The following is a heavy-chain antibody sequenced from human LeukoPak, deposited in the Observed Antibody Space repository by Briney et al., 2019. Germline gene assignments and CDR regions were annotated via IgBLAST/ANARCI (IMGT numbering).Heavy chain of an antibody. Sequence: PGGSLRLSCAASGFTFDDYAMHWVRQAPGRGLEWVSGISWNSGSIGYADSVKGRFTISRDNAKNSLYLQMNSLRAEDTAVYYCARDRNYYDSSGYGMDVWGQGTTVTVSS. CDR3: ARDRNYYDSSGYGMDV. V-gene: IGHV3-9*01. D-gene: IGHD3-22*01. CDR1: GFTFDDYA. CDR2: ISWNSGSI. J-gene: IGHJ6*02.